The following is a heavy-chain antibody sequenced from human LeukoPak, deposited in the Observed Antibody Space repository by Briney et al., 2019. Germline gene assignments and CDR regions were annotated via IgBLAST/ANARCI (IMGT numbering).Heavy chain of an antibody. D-gene: IGHD3-22*01. CDR1: GFSSRKFG. J-gene: IGHJ3*02. CDR2: LSGSGDTT. V-gene: IGHV3-23*01. CDR3: ASRTMIVGVQIAFDI. Sequence: PGGSLILSCAASGFSSRKFGMSWVRQAAGKGLKWVSALSGSGDTTYYGDSERGRFTISRDNAKNSLYLQMNRLRAEDTAVYYCASRTMIVGVQIAFDIWGEGTMVTVSS.